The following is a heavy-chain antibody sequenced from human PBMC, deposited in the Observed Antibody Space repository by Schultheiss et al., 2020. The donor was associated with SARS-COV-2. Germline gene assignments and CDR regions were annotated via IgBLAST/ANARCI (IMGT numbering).Heavy chain of an antibody. V-gene: IGHV3-66*01. CDR1: GFTVSSNE. CDR3: VRDGPAASYGMDV. J-gene: IGHJ6*02. D-gene: IGHD2-2*01. Sequence: GESMKISCAAPGFTVSSNEMSWVRQAPGKGLEWVSVIYSGGNTHYADSVRGRFIISRDNSKNTLYLQMTSLRVEDTAMYYCVRDGPAASYGMDVWGQGTTVTVSS. CDR2: IYSGGNT.